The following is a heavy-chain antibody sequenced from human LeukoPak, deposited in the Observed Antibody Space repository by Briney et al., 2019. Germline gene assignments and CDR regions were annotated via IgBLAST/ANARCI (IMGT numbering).Heavy chain of an antibody. CDR1: GFTFSTYG. J-gene: IGHJ4*02. Sequence: PGGSLRLSCAASGFTFSTYGMSWVRQAPGKGLEWVSGISGSGGRTYNADSVKGRFTISRDNSKNTLYLQMNSLRAEDTAVYYCAKAEQWQLPYFFDYWGEGTVVTVSS. CDR2: ISGSGGRT. V-gene: IGHV3-23*01. D-gene: IGHD6-19*01. CDR3: AKAEQWQLPYFFDY.